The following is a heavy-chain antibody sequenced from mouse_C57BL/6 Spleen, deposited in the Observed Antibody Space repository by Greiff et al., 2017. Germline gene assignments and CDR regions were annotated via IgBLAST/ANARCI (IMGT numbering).Heavy chain of an antibody. CDR2: IDPSDSYT. D-gene: IGHD1-1*01. CDR3: ARSHDYYGSSLYYAMDY. V-gene: IGHV1-69*01. CDR1: GYTFTSYW. Sequence: VQLQQSGAELVMPGASVKLSCKASGYTFTSYWMHWVKQRPGQGLAWIGEIDPSDSYTTYNQKFKGQSTLTVDKSSSTAYMQLSSLTSEDSAVYYCARSHDYYGSSLYYAMDYWGQGTSVTVSS. J-gene: IGHJ4*01.